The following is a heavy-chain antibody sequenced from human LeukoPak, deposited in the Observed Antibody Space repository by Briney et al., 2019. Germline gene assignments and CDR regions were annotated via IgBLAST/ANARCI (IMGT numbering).Heavy chain of an antibody. D-gene: IGHD5-12*01. Sequence: PSETLSLTCAVYGGSFSGYYWSWIRQPPGKGLEWIGEINHSGSTNYNPSLKSRVTISVDTSKNQFSLKLSSVTAADTAVYYCARNMMWNIVATPFDYWGQGTLVTVSS. CDR1: GGSFSGYY. CDR3: ARNMMWNIVATPFDY. V-gene: IGHV4-34*01. J-gene: IGHJ4*02. CDR2: INHSGST.